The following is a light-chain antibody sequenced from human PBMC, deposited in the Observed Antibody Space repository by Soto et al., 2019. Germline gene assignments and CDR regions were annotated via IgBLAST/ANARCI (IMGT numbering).Light chain of an antibody. V-gene: IGKV3-15*01. J-gene: IGKJ1*01. Sequence: EIVMTQSPATLSVSPGERATLSCRASQSVSSNLAWYQQKPGQAPRLLMYGASTRATGIPDRFSGSGSGTEFTLTIIILQSEDSAVYYCQQHNNWPPWTFGQGTKVEIK. CDR1: QSVSSN. CDR3: QQHNNWPPWT. CDR2: GAS.